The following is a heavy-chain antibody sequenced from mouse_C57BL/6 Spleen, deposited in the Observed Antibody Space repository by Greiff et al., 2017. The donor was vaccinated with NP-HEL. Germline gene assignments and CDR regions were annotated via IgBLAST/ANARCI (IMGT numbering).Heavy chain of an antibody. J-gene: IGHJ3*01. D-gene: IGHD2-4*01. V-gene: IGHV1-7*01. CDR2: INPSSGYT. CDR1: GYTFTSYW. CDR3: ARWGCEYDGGAWFAY. Sequence: VQLQQSGAELAKPGASVKLSCKASGYTFTSYWMHWVKQRPGQGLEWIGYINPSSGYTKYNQKFKDKATLTADKSSSTAYMQLSSLTYEDAAVYYCARWGCEYDGGAWFAYWGQGTLVTVSA.